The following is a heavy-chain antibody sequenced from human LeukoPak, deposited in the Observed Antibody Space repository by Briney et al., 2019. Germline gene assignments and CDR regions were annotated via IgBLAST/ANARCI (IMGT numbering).Heavy chain of an antibody. D-gene: IGHD3-10*02. Sequence: GGSLRLSCAASGFTFSSYGMHWVRQAPGKGLEWVAVIWYDGSNKYYADSVKGRFTISRDNSKNSVYLEMNSLRVEDTALYYCARVFPNYGMDVWGQGTTVTVSS. CDR2: IWYDGSNK. J-gene: IGHJ6*02. CDR1: GFTFSSYG. CDR3: ARVFPNYGMDV. V-gene: IGHV3-33*01.